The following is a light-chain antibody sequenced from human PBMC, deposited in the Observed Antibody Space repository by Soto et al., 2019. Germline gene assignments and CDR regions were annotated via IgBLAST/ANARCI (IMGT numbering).Light chain of an antibody. CDR3: CSYAGSYTVV. CDR1: SSDVGGYNY. Sequence: QSALTQPRSVSGSPGQSVTISCTGTSSDVGGYNYVSWYQQHPGKAPKLMIYDVSKRPSGVPDRFSGSKSGNTASLTISGLKAEDEADYYCCSYAGSYTVVFGTGTKLTVL. V-gene: IGLV2-11*01. J-gene: IGLJ1*01. CDR2: DVS.